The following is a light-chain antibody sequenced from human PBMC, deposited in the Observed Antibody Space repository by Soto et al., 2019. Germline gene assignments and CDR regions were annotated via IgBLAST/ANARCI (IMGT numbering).Light chain of an antibody. V-gene: IGKV1-33*01. J-gene: IGKJ5*01. CDR1: HSISRW. CDR3: QQYESLPLT. Sequence: DIQMTQSPSTLSTSIGDRVTITCRASHSISRWLAWYQKKPGKAPKLLIYDASDLETGVPSRFSGSGSGTGFTFTISSLQPEDFATYYCQQYESLPLTFGQGTRLEIK. CDR2: DAS.